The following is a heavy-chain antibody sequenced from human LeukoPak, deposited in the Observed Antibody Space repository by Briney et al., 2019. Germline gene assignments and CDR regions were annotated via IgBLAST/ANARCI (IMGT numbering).Heavy chain of an antibody. CDR1: GYSISSGYY. Sequence: SETLSLTCTVSGYSISSGYYWGWIRQPPGKGLKWIGRINHSGGTYYNPTLKRRVTISVDTSKNQCSLKMCSVTAADTAVHYCTIGMNDYVWGSYDYWGQGTLFTVSS. J-gene: IGHJ4*02. CDR3: TIGMNDYVWGSYDY. D-gene: IGHD3-16*01. CDR2: INHSGGT. V-gene: IGHV4-38-2*02.